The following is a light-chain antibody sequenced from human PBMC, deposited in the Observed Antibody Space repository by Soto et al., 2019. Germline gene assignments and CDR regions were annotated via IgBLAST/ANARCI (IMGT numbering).Light chain of an antibody. V-gene: IGKV1-39*01. CDR1: QTISGF. CDR2: SAS. J-gene: IGKJ1*01. CDR3: QQSYTTLGT. Sequence: DIQMTQSPSSLSAFVGDRVTITCRASQTISGFLNWYQQKPGKAPGLLIYSASTLQSGVPSRFSGSGSGTEFTLTIGSLQPEDFATYYCQQSYTTLGTFGQGTTVEVK.